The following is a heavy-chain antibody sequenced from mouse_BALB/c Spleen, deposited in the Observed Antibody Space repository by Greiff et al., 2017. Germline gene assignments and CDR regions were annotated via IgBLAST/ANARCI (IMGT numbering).Heavy chain of an antibody. D-gene: IGHD1-1*01. Sequence: EVQLQQSGAELVRSGASVKLSCTASGFNIKDYYMHWVKQRPEQGLEWIGWIDPENGDTEYAPKFQGKATMTADTSSNTAYLQLSSLTSEDTAVYYCTNYGSSYEGFAYWGQGTLVTVSA. CDR1: GFNIKDYY. CDR3: TNYGSSYEGFAY. V-gene: IGHV14-4*02. J-gene: IGHJ3*01. CDR2: IDPENGDT.